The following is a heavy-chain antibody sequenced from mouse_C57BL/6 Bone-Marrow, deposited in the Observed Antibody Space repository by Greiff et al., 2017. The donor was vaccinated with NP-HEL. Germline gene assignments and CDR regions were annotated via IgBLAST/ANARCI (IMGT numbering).Heavy chain of an antibody. D-gene: IGHD2-4*01. CDR2: IYPGSGST. CDR3: ARRSGPPYYDYGREY. Sequence: QVQLKQSGAELVKPGASVKMSCKASGYTFTSYWITWVKQRPGQGLEWIGDIYPGSGSTNYNEKFKSKATLTVDTSSSTAYMQLSSLTSEDSAVYYCARRSGPPYYDYGREYWGQGTTLTVSS. J-gene: IGHJ2*01. CDR1: GYTFTSYW. V-gene: IGHV1-55*01.